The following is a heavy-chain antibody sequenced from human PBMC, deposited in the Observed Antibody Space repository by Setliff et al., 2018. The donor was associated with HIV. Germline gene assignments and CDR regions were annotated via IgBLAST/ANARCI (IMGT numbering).Heavy chain of an antibody. CDR2: INQERTT. J-gene: IGHJ2*01. CDR3: ARVRFNFDNVRCFDL. V-gene: IGHV4-34*01. CDR1: RGSSSHYY. Sequence: PSETLSPTCAVYRGSSSHYYWTWIRQSPGKGLEWIAEINQERTTFYNPSLKSRVTMSLDTSRNEVSLRLSSVTAADTATYFCARVRFNFDNVRCFDLWGPGTLVTVSS. D-gene: IGHD1-20*01.